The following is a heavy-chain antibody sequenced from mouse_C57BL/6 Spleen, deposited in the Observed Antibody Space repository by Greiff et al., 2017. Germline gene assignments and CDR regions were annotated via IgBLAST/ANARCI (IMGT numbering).Heavy chain of an antibody. CDR1: GYTFTSYW. J-gene: IGHJ2*01. D-gene: IGHD1-1*01. V-gene: IGHV1-50*01. CDR3: AREETTVVPFDY. CDR2: IDPSDSYT. Sequence: VQLQQPGAELVKPGASVKLSCKASGYTFTSYWMPWVKQRPGQGLEWIGEIDPSDSYTNYNQKFKGKATLTVDTSSSTAYMQLSSLTSEDSAVXYCAREETTVVPFDYWGQGTTLTVSS.